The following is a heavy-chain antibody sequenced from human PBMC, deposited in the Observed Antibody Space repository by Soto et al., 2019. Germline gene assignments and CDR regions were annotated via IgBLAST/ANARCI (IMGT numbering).Heavy chain of an antibody. CDR1: GGSVSSGSYY. Sequence: LTCTVSGGSVSSGSYYWSWIRQPPGKGLEWIGYIYYSGSTNYNPSLKSRVTISVDTSKNQFSLKLSSVTAADTAVYYCAREYSSSSSFDYWGQGTLVTVSS. J-gene: IGHJ4*02. CDR2: IYYSGST. D-gene: IGHD6-6*01. CDR3: AREYSSSSSFDY. V-gene: IGHV4-61*01.